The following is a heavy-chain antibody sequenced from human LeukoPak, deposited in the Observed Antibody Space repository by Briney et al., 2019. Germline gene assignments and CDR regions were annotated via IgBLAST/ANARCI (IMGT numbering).Heavy chain of an antibody. J-gene: IGHJ3*02. D-gene: IGHD6-6*01. Sequence: SETLSLTCTVSGGSISSYYWSWIRQPAGKGLEWIGRIYTSGSTNYNPSLKSRVTMSVDTSKNRFSLKLSSVTAADTAVYYCAAQRDDSSSPDAFDIWGQGTMVTVSS. CDR2: IYTSGST. V-gene: IGHV4-4*07. CDR1: GGSISSYY. CDR3: AAQRDDSSSPDAFDI.